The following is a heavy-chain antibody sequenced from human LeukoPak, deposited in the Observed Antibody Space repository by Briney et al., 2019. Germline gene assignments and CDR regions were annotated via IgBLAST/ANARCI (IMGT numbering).Heavy chain of an antibody. V-gene: IGHV4-59*01. D-gene: IGHD2-15*01. J-gene: IGHJ5*02. CDR1: GGSISSYY. Sequence: KPSETLSLTCTVSGGSISSYYWSWIRQPPGKGLEWIGYIYYSGSTNNNPSLKSRVTKSVDTSKNQFSLKLSSVTAADTAVYYCARVLGYCSGGSCHGRFDAWGQGTLVTVSS. CDR2: IYYSGST. CDR3: ARVLGYCSGGSCHGRFDA.